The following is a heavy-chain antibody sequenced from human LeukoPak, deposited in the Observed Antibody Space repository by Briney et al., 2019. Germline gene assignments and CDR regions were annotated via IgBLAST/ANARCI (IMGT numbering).Heavy chain of an antibody. CDR1: GYTFTSYG. CDR3: ARDSDKMATIIYYGMDV. V-gene: IGHV1-18*01. Sequence: ASVKVSCKASGYTFTSYGIIWVRQAPGQGLEWMGWISAYNGNTNYAQKLQGRVTMTTDTSTSTAYMELRSLRSDDTAVYYCARDSDKMATIIYYGMDVWGQGTTVTVSS. J-gene: IGHJ6*02. CDR2: ISAYNGNT. D-gene: IGHD5-24*01.